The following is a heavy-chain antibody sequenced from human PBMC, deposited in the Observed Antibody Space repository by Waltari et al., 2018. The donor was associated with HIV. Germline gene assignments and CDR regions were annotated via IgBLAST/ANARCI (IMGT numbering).Heavy chain of an antibody. CDR3: AKVAGRSGSYSHYYYGMDV. J-gene: IGHJ6*02. D-gene: IGHD1-26*01. CDR2: FFYDGDQ. Sequence: QVQLVESGGGVVQPGGSLRLSCAASGFAFKNFAMHWVRQAPGKVLGWLAVFFYDGDQYYADSVKGRCTISRDNSKKSLFLQMSSLGPEDSAVYYCAKVAGRSGSYSHYYYGMDVWGQGTTVTVS. CDR1: GFAFKNFA. V-gene: IGHV3-30*18.